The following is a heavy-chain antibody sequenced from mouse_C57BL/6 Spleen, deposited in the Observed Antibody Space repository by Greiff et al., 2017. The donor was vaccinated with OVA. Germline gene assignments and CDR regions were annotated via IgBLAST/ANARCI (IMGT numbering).Heavy chain of an antibody. D-gene: IGHD2-5*01. V-gene: IGHV1-78*01. CDR3: ARGGAYYSNYDAMDY. CDR1: GYTFTDHT. J-gene: IGHJ4*01. CDR2: IYPRDGST. Sequence: QVQLQQSDAELVKPGASVKISCKVSGYTFTDHTIHWMKQRPEQGLEWIGYIYPRDGSTKYNEKFKGKATLTADKSSSTAYMELRSLTSEDSAVYYCARGGAYYSNYDAMDYWGQGTSVTVSS.